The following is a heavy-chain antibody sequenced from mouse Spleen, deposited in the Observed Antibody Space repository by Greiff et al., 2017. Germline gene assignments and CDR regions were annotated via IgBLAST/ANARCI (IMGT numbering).Heavy chain of an antibody. CDR2: INPSTGGT. Sequence: VQLQQSGPELVKPGASVKISCKASGYSFTGYYMHWVKQSSEKSLEWIGEINPSTGGTSYNQKFKGKATLTVDKSSSTAYMQLKSLTSEDSAVYYCARGRDMYGAWFAYWGQGTLVTVSA. D-gene: IGHD2-14*01. CDR1: GYSFTGYY. CDR3: ARGRDMYGAWFAY. J-gene: IGHJ3*01. V-gene: IGHV1-43*01.